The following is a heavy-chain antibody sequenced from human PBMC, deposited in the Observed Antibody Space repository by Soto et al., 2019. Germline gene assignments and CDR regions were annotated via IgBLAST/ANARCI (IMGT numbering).Heavy chain of an antibody. CDR1: GFSFSDSA. Sequence: EVQLVESGGGLVQPGGSLKLSCTTSGFSFSDSAMHWVRQASGKGLEWVGRIRSKASNYATQYAASVNGRFTISRDDSHDTAYLQMNSLKTDDTAVYYCARQERDYALSDWGQGTLVTVSS. D-gene: IGHD4-17*01. CDR2: IRSKASNYAT. J-gene: IGHJ4*02. CDR3: ARQERDYALSD. V-gene: IGHV3-73*01.